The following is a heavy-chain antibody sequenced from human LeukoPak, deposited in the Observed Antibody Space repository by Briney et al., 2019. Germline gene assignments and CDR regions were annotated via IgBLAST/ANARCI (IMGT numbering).Heavy chain of an antibody. D-gene: IGHD2-2*01. J-gene: IGHJ4*02. Sequence: GGSLRLSCAAPGFTFSSYDMHWVRQATGKGLEWVSAIGTAGDTYYPGSVKGRFTISRENAKNSLYLQMNSLRAGDTAVYYCARAPGYCSSTSCYSLDYWGQGTLVTVSS. CDR2: IGTAGDT. V-gene: IGHV3-13*01. CDR3: ARAPGYCSSTSCYSLDY. CDR1: GFTFSSYD.